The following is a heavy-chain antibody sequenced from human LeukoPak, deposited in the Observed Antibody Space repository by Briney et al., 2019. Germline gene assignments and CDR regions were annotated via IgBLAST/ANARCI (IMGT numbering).Heavy chain of an antibody. J-gene: IGHJ6*02. V-gene: IGHV3-33*01. CDR2: IWYDGSNK. CDR1: GSTFSSYG. Sequence: QSGGSLRLSCSASGSTFSSYGMHWVRQAPGKGLEWVAVIWYDGSNKYYADSVKGRFTISRDNSKNTLYLQMNSLRAEDTAVYYCAGDYGEYYYGMDVWGQGTTVTVSS. D-gene: IGHD4-17*01. CDR3: AGDYGEYYYGMDV.